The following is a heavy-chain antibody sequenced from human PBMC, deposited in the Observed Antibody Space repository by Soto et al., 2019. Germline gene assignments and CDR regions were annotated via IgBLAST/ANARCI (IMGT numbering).Heavy chain of an antibody. CDR1: GFSLSTSGVG. J-gene: IGHJ4*02. CDR3: AHRRYCSGGSCYPGLFDY. V-gene: IGHV2-5*02. D-gene: IGHD2-15*01. Sequence: QITLKASGPTLVKPTQTLTLTCTFSGFSLSTSGVGVGWIRQPPGRALEWLALIYWDDDKRYNPSLKSRLTITKDTYKNQVVLTMTNMDPVDTATYYCAHRRYCSGGSCYPGLFDYWGQGTLVTVSS. CDR2: IYWDDDK.